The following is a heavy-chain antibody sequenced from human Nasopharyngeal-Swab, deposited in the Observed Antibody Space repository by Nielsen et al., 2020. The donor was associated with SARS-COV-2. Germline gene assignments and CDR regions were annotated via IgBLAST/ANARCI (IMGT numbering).Heavy chain of an antibody. Sequence: GESLQISCAASGFTFSSYGMHWVRQTPGKGLEWVAVISYDGSNKYYADSVKGRFTISRDNSKNTLYLQMNSLRAEDTAVYYCARDRGDGYNLYYFDYWGQGTLVTVSS. CDR1: GFTFSSYG. CDR3: ARDRGDGYNLYYFDY. CDR2: ISYDGSNK. V-gene: IGHV3-30*03. D-gene: IGHD5-24*01. J-gene: IGHJ4*02.